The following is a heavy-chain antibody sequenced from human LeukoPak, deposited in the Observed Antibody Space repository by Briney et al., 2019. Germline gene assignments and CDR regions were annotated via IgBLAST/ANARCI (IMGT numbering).Heavy chain of an antibody. V-gene: IGHV1-2*02. D-gene: IGHD3-22*01. CDR2: INPNSGGT. CDR3: ARTRDSSGYLGY. Sequence: WASVKVSCKASGYTFTGYYMHWVRQAPGQGLEWMGWINPNSGGTNYAQKFQGRVTMTRDTSISTAYMELSRLRSDDTAVYYCARTRDSSGYLGYWDQGTLVTVSS. J-gene: IGHJ4*02. CDR1: GYTFTGYY.